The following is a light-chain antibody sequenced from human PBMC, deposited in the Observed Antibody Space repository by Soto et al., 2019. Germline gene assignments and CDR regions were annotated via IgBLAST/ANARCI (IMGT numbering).Light chain of an antibody. CDR2: GAS. CDR3: QQYGSSPRT. J-gene: IGKJ1*01. CDR1: QSVSSSY. V-gene: IGKV3-20*01. Sequence: DIWLTQSPGTLSLSPGEIATLSCRSSQSVSSSYLAWYQQKPGQAPRLLIYGASSRATGIPDRFSGSGSGTDFTLTISRLEPEDFAVYYCQQYGSSPRTFGQGTKVDIK.